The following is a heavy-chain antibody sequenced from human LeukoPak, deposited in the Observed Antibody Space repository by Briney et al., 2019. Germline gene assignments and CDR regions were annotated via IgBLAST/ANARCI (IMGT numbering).Heavy chain of an antibody. J-gene: IGHJ4*02. CDR3: ARVRSSGATDDY. CDR1: GFTFSSYG. CDR2: ISYDGSNK. Sequence: GGSLRLSCAASGFTFSSYGMHWGRQAPGKGLEWVAAISYDGSNKYYADSVKGRFTMSRDNAKKSLYLQMNSLRAEDTAVYYCARVRSSGATDDYWGQGTLVTVSS. D-gene: IGHD6-19*01. V-gene: IGHV3-30*03.